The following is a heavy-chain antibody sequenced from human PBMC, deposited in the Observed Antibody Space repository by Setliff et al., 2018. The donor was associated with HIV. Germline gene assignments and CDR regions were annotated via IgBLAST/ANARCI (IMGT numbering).Heavy chain of an antibody. D-gene: IGHD3-10*01. V-gene: IGHV4-61*09. J-gene: IGHJ4*02. CDR3: ARWHPPYGFWEEDY. CDR1: GDSISSGSYY. CDR2: IHTTGST. Sequence: SETLSLTCSVSGDSISSGSYYWSWIRLPAGKGLEWIGQIHTTGSTNYNPSLKTRVTISVDGSKNQFSLKLKSVTAADTAVYYCARWHPPYGFWEEDYWGQGTLVTV.